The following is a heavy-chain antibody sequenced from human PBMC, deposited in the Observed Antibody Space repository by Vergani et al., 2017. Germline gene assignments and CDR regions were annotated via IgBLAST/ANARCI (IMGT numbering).Heavy chain of an antibody. V-gene: IGHV4-59*01. Sequence: QVQLQESGPGLVKPSETLSLTCTVSGGSISSYYWSWIRQPPGKGLEWIVYIYYSGSTNYNPSLKSRVTISVDTSKNQFSLKLSSVTAADTAVYYCARWGLAARPFPTLDWGQGTLVTVSS. CDR3: ARWGLAARPFPTLD. CDR2: IYYSGST. CDR1: GGSISSYY. J-gene: IGHJ4*02. D-gene: IGHD6-6*01.